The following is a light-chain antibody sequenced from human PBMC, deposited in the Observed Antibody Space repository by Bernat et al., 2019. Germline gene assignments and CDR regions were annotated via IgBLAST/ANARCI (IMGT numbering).Light chain of an antibody. CDR3: DSFAGSFKFI. Sequence: QSALAQPRSVSGSPGQSVVISCTGTRSDVGGYNYVSWYQHHPGKAPKVILYDVSKRPSGVPDRFSGSKLGSTASLTISGLQAEDEANYDCDSFAGSFKFIFGGGTELTVL. J-gene: IGLJ2*01. V-gene: IGLV2-11*01. CDR1: RSDVGGYNY. CDR2: DVS.